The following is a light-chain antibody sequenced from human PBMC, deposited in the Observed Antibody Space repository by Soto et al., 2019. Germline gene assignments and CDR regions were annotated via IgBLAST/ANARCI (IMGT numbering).Light chain of an antibody. Sequence: QSALTQPPSASGSPGQSVTISCTGTSSDVGANNYVSWYQQHPGKAPKLMIYEVTKRPSGVPDRFSGSKSGNTASLTVSGLQTDDAADYYCSSYADANRVFGTGTKLTVL. CDR1: SSDVGANNY. V-gene: IGLV2-8*01. CDR3: SSYADANRV. CDR2: EVT. J-gene: IGLJ1*01.